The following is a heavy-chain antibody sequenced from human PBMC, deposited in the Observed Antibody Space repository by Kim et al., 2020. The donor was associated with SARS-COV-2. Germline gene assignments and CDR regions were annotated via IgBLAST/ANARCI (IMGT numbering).Heavy chain of an antibody. Sequence: GGSLRLSCAASGFTFRSFAMNWVRQAPGKGLEWVSGVLKSGSGTYYADSVKGRFTISRDNSKNTLYLQMDSLRAEDTAVYYCAKDGWGDWGQGILVTVSS. CDR1: GFTFRSFA. V-gene: IGHV3-23*01. CDR3: AKDGWGD. J-gene: IGHJ4*02. CDR2: VLKSGSGT. D-gene: IGHD1-26*01.